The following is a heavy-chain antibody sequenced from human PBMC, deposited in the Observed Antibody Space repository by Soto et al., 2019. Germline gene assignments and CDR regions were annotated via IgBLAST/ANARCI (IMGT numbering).Heavy chain of an antibody. J-gene: IGHJ5*02. D-gene: IGHD3-10*01. V-gene: IGHV4-31*03. CDR3: ARVLWSMVRGVRAWFDP. CDR2: IYYSGST. CDR1: GGSISSGGYY. Sequence: QVQLQESGPGLVKPSQTLSLTCTVSGGSISSGGYYWSWIRQHPGKGLEWIGYIYYSGSTYYNPSLKIRVTISVDTSKNQFSLKLSSVTAADTAVYYCARVLWSMVRGVRAWFDPWGQGTLVTVSS.